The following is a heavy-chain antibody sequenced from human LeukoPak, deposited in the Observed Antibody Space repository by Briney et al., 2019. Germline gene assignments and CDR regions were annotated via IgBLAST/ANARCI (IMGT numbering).Heavy chain of an antibody. CDR2: ISVSGGST. J-gene: IGHJ6*02. D-gene: IGHD2-15*01. Sequence: GGSLRLSCAASGFTFSSYAMSWVRQAPGKGLEWVSTISVSGGSTYYADSVKGRFTISRDNSKSTVYLQMNSVRAEDTARYYCAKYGRSGYSSGMDVWGQGTTVTVSS. V-gene: IGHV3-23*01. CDR1: GFTFSSYA. CDR3: AKYGRSGYSSGMDV.